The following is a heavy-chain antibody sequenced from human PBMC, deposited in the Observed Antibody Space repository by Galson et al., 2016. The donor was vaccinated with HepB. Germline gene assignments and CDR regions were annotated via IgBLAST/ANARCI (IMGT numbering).Heavy chain of an antibody. V-gene: IGHV1-2*02. CDR1: GYILTGYY. D-gene: IGHD1-26*01. CDR2: IDPRSGGT. CDR3: ARLRRRVTTGSWSSPSYFDY. J-gene: IGHJ4*02. Sequence: SVKVSCKASGYILTGYYVHWVRQAPGQGLEWMGWIDPRSGGTIYAENFQGRVTMTRDTSINTAYMELSRLRSADTAVYYCARLRRRVTTGSWSSPSYFDYWGQGTLVTVSS.